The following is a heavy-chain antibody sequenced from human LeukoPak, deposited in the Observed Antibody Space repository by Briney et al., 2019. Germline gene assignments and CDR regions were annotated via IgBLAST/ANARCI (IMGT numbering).Heavy chain of an antibody. CDR1: CDSMSGYY. CDR2: VYDTGRTTYPAKT. D-gene: IGHD5-12*01. V-gene: IGHV4-59*01. J-gene: IGHJ4*02. CDR3: ARGHGYNNGYPYFDF. Sequence: SEPLSLICGVSCDSMSGYYWSGIRHPPGKAREESGFVYDTGRTTYPAKTNYNPSLAGHVTISMDTSNNHFSLKLSSVTAAASAVYFCARGHGYNNGYPYFDFWGQGTLVSVSS.